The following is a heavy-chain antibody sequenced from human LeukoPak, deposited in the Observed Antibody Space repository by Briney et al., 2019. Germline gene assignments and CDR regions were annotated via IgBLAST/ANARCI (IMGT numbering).Heavy chain of an antibody. V-gene: IGHV3-30*03. Sequence: GGSLRLSCAASGFTFSSYGMHWVRQAPGKGLEWVAVISYDGSNKYYADSVKGRFTISRDNSKNTLYVQMNSLRAEDTAVYYCAPPDGQKLYFGYWGQGTLATVSS. CDR1: GFTFSSYG. CDR3: APPDGQKLYFGY. CDR2: ISYDGSNK. D-gene: IGHD6-13*01. J-gene: IGHJ4*02.